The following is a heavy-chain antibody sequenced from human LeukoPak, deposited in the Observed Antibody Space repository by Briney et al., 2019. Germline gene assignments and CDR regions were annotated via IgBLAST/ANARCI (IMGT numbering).Heavy chain of an antibody. CDR3: ARDAGYSNYPSDY. V-gene: IGHV4-39*02. CDR2: IYYSGST. Sequence: SETLSLTCTVSGGSISSSSYYWGWIRQPPGKGLEWIGSIYYSGSTYYNPSLKSRVTISVETSKNQFSLKLSSVTAADTAVYYCARDAGYSNYPSDYWGQGTLVTVSS. CDR1: GGSISSSSYY. D-gene: IGHD4-11*01. J-gene: IGHJ4*02.